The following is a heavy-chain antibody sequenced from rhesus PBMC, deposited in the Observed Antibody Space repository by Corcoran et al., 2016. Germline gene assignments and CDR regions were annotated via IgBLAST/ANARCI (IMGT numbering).Heavy chain of an antibody. CDR2: IFWNDSK. D-gene: IGHD4-23*01. Sequence: VTLKASGPALVTPTQTLTLTCTFSGFSISTTGTGVGWIRQPPGKHLEWLANIFWNDSKYYRKTLKSRITIAKDTCKNQVGLIMTNMDPVDTATEYCARVVNNHDDAFDFWGQGLRVTVSS. V-gene: IGHV2-95*01. CDR1: GFSISTTGTG. J-gene: IGHJ3*01. CDR3: ARVVNNHDDAFDF.